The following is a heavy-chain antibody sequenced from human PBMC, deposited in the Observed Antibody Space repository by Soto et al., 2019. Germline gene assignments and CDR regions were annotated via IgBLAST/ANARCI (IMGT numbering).Heavy chain of an antibody. CDR1: GYTFTNYG. V-gene: IGHV1-18*01. CDR3: ARWFGGYYYYMDV. Sequence: QVQLVRSGAEVKKPGASVKVSCKASGYTFTNYGFSWVRQAPGQGLEWMGWISPYNGDTDYAQRLQGRVTMTTDSSTNTAYMELRSLRSDDTAVYYCARWFGGYYYYMDVWGKGTTVTVSS. CDR2: ISPYNGDT. D-gene: IGHD3-10*01. J-gene: IGHJ6*03.